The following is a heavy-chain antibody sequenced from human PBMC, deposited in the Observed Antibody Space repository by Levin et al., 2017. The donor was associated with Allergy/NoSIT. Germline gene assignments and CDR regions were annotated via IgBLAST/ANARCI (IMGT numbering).Heavy chain of an antibody. CDR1: GLSISNYG. J-gene: IGHJ4*02. Sequence: GGSLRLSCAASGLSISNYGLNWVRQAPGKGLEWVSLSSGSGDGTYYAESVKGRFTVSRDNSKNTVYLQMNSLRADDTAVYYCAAKVFDYWGQGTLVTVTS. CDR3: AAKVFDY. CDR2: SSGSGDGT. V-gene: IGHV3-23*01.